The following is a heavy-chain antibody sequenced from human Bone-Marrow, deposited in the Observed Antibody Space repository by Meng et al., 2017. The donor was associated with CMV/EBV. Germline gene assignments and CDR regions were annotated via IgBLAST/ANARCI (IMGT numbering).Heavy chain of an antibody. V-gene: IGHV3-21*01. D-gene: IGHD3-22*01. J-gene: IGHJ5*02. CDR1: GFTFSSYS. CDR3: ARDRDTSGHYGWFDP. CDR2: ISSSSSYI. Sequence: GGSLRLSCAASGFTFSSYSMNWVRQAPGKGLEWVSSISSSSSYIYYADSVKGRFTISRDISKNTLFLQMDSLRAEDTAVYYCARDRDTSGHYGWFDPWGQGTLVTVSS.